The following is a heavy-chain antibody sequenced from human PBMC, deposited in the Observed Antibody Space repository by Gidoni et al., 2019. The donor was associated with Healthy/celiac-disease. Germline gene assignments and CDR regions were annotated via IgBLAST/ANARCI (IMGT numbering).Heavy chain of an antibody. J-gene: IGHJ4*02. V-gene: IGHV1-3*01. Sequence: QVQLVQSGAEVKKPGASVKVSYKASGSTFTSYAMHWVRQAPGQRLEWMGWINAGNGNTKYSQKFQGRVTITRDTSASTAYMELSSLRSEDTAVYYCAGGDYYDSSGYLDYWGQGTLVTVSS. CDR2: INAGNGNT. CDR3: AGGDYYDSSGYLDY. D-gene: IGHD3-22*01. CDR1: GSTFTSYA.